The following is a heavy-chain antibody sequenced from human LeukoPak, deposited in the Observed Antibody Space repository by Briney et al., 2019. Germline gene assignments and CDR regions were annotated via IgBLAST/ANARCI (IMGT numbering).Heavy chain of an antibody. D-gene: IGHD3-10*01. J-gene: IGHJ6*04. CDR1: GGSISSGSYY. Sequence: SQTLSLTCTVSGGSISSGSYYWSWIRQPAGKGLEWIGEINHSGSTNYNPSLKSRVTISVDTSKNQFSLKLSSVTAADTAVYYCARETMVRGVPNGMDVWGKGTTVTVSS. CDR2: INHSGST. V-gene: IGHV4-61*09. CDR3: ARETMVRGVPNGMDV.